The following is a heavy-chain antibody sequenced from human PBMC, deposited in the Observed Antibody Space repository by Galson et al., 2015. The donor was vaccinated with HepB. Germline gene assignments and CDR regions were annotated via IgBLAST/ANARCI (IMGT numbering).Heavy chain of an antibody. V-gene: IGHV5-10-1*01. CDR3: ARQIMTTVTPYGMDV. CDR1: GYSFTSYW. CDR2: IDPSDSYT. D-gene: IGHD4-17*01. Sequence: QSGAEVKKPGESLRISCKGSGYSFTSYWISWVRQMPGKGLEWMGRIDPSDSYTNYSPSFQGHVTISADKSISTAYLQWSSLKASDTAMYYCARQIMTTVTPYGMDVWGQGTTVTVSS. J-gene: IGHJ6*02.